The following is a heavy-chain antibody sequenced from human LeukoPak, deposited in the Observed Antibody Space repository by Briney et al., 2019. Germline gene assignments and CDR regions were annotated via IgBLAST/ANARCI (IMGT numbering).Heavy chain of an antibody. V-gene: IGHV1-18*01. J-gene: IGHJ4*02. CDR2: ISAYNGNT. D-gene: IGHD1-26*01. Sequence: ASVKVSCKTSGYIFTSYGISWVRQAPGQGLEWMGWISAYNGNTNYAQKLQGRVTMTTDTSTSTGYMELRSLRSDDTAVYYCARVPGIVGAIVDYWGQRTLVTVSS. CDR3: ARVPGIVGAIVDY. CDR1: GYIFTSYG.